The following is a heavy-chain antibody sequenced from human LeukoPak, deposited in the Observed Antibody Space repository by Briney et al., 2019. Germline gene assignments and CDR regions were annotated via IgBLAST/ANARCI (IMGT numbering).Heavy chain of an antibody. CDR2: IRYDGTNK. CDR1: GFTFSSFG. Sequence: LAGGSLRLSCTASGFTFSSFGIHWVRQAPGKGLEWVAFIRYDGTNKYYADSVRGRFTISRDNSKNTLYPQMNSLRPEDTAVYYCAKPDCWGQGTLVTVSS. CDR3: AKPDC. J-gene: IGHJ4*02. V-gene: IGHV3-30*02.